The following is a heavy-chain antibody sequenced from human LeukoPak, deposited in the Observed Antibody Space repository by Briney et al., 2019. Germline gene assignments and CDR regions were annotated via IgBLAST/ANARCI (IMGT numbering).Heavy chain of an antibody. D-gene: IGHD3-3*01. J-gene: IGHJ4*02. CDR3: ARTIFWSGYPYFDY. V-gene: IGHV1-2*02. CDR2: INPNSGGT. CDR1: GYTFTGYY. Sequence: ASVKVSCKASGYTFTGYYMHWVRQAPGQGLEWMGWINPNSGGTNYAQKFQGRVTITRDTSISTAYLELSRLRSDDTAVYYCARTIFWSGYPYFDYWGQGTLVTVSS.